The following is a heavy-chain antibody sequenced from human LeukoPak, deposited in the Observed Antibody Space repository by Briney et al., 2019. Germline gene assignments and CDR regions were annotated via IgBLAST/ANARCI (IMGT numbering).Heavy chain of an antibody. Sequence: PGGSLRLSCAASGFTFSNYWMSWVRQAPGKGLEWVANIKQDGSEKYYVDSVKGRFTISRDNAKNSLYLDMSSLRADDTAVYYCARAENSGSGGLDPWGQGTLVTVSS. V-gene: IGHV3-7*01. D-gene: IGHD2-15*01. CDR3: ARAENSGSGGLDP. J-gene: IGHJ5*02. CDR1: GFTFSNYW. CDR2: IKQDGSEK.